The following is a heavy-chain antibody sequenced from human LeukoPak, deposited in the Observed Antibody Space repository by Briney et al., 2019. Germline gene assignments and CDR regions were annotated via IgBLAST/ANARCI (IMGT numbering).Heavy chain of an antibody. Sequence: SETLSLTCTVSSGSISSDNHYWGWIRQPPGKGLEWIACIYHSGSTNYNPSLKSRVTISVDKSKNQFSLKLSSVTAADTAVYYCARHTYDSGSYYIHYWGQGTLVTVSS. J-gene: IGHJ4*02. CDR1: SGSISSDNHY. D-gene: IGHD3-10*01. V-gene: IGHV4-39*07. CDR2: IYHSGST. CDR3: ARHTYDSGSYYIHY.